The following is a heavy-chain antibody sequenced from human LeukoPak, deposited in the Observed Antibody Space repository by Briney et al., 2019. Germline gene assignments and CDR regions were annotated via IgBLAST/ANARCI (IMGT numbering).Heavy chain of an antibody. Sequence: PSETLSLTCTVSGGSISSYYWSWIRQPPGKGLEWIGYIYYSGSTNYNPSLKSQVTISVDTSKNQFSLKLSSVTAADTAVYYCAALPSRYYDILTGYPRGEYWGQGTLVTVSS. CDR1: GGSISSYY. D-gene: IGHD3-9*01. J-gene: IGHJ4*02. V-gene: IGHV4-59*01. CDR3: AALPSRYYDILTGYPRGEY. CDR2: IYYSGST.